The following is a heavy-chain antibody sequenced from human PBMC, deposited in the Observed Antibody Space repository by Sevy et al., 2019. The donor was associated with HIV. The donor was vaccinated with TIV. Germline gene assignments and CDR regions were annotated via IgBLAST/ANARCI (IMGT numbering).Heavy chain of an antibody. CDR3: ARDGNTMVRGVPTYYYYYMDV. Sequence: ASVKVSCKASGYTFTSYGISWVRQAPGQGLEWMGWISAYNGNTNYAQTLQGRVTMTTDTSTSTAYMELRSLRSDDTAVYYCARDGNTMVRGVPTYYYYYMDVWGKGTTVTVSS. V-gene: IGHV1-18*04. CDR2: ISAYNGNT. D-gene: IGHD3-10*01. J-gene: IGHJ6*03. CDR1: GYTFTSYG.